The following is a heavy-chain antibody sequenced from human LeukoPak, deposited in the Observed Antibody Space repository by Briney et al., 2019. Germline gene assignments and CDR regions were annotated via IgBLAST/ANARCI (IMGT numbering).Heavy chain of an antibody. V-gene: IGHV3-9*01. D-gene: IGHD1-1*01. CDR3: AKAGSERYYYYYMDV. Sequence: GGSLRLSCATYGFTVSSNYMSWVRQAPGKGVEWVSGNSWNSGSIGYAGSVKGRFTISRDNAKNSLYLQMNSLRAEDTALYYCAKAGSERYYYYYMDVWGKGTTVTVSS. J-gene: IGHJ6*03. CDR2: NSWNSGSI. CDR1: GFTVSSNY.